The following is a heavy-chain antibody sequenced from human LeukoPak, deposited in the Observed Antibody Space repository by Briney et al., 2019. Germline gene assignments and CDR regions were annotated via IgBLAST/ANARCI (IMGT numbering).Heavy chain of an antibody. J-gene: IGHJ3*02. CDR1: GFTVSSNY. CDR3: ARESLQDDAFDI. Sequence: PGGSLRLSCAASGFTVSSNYMSWVRQAPGKGLEWVSVIYSGGSTYYADSVKGRFTISRDNSKNTLYLQTNSLRAEDTAVYYCARESLQDDAFDIWGQGTMVTVSS. V-gene: IGHV3-53*01. CDR2: IYSGGST. D-gene: IGHD5-24*01.